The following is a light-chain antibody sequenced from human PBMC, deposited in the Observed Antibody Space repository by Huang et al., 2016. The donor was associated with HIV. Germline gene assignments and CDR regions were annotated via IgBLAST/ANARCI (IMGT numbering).Light chain of an antibody. CDR1: QDIRGS. V-gene: IGKV1-NL1*01. CDR2: ATS. CDR3: QQYSSPLWT. Sequence: DIQMTQSPSSLSASVGDRVTFACRATQDIRGSLAWYQQKPGEAPRLLVYATSRLQNGVPPRCSGSGSGTDYALTITSLQPEDVATYYCQQYSSPLWTFGQGTKVEIK. J-gene: IGKJ1*01.